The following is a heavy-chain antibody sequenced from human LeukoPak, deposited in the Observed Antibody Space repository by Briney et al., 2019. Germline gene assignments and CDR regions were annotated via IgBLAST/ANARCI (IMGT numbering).Heavy chain of an antibody. CDR3: AKELRQRYNWFDP. Sequence: GGSLRLSCAASGFTFSSYWMSWVRQAPGKGLEWVANIKQDGSEKYYVDSVKGRFTISRDNAKNSLYLQMNSLRAEDTAVYYCAKELRQRYNWFDPWGQGTLVTVSS. CDR1: GFTFSSYW. D-gene: IGHD6-25*01. CDR2: IKQDGSEK. V-gene: IGHV3-7*01. J-gene: IGHJ5*02.